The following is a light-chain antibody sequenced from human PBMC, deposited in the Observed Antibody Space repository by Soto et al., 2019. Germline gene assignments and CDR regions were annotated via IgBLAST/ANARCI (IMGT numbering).Light chain of an antibody. V-gene: IGLV1-40*01. CDR2: HNS. CDR1: SSNIGAGYD. J-gene: IGLJ1*01. Sequence: QSVLTQPPSVSGAPGQRVTISCTGSSSNIGAGYDVHWYQQLPGTAPKLLIYHNSNRPSGVPDRFSGSKSGTSASLDITGLQAEDEADYYCQSYDSSLSGSRVFGTGTKVTVL. CDR3: QSYDSSLSGSRV.